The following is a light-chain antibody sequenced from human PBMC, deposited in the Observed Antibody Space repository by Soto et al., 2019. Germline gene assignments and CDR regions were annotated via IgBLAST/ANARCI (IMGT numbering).Light chain of an antibody. V-gene: IGLV2-14*03. CDR2: DVS. Sequence: QSVLTQPASVSGSPGRSITISCTGTSSDVGGHNYVSWYQHHPGKAPKLIIYDVSNRPSGVSNRFSGSKSGNTASLTISGLQPEDEADYYCRSYTTSNTRQIVFGTGTKVTVL. CDR1: SSDVGGHNY. J-gene: IGLJ1*01. CDR3: RSYTTSNTRQIV.